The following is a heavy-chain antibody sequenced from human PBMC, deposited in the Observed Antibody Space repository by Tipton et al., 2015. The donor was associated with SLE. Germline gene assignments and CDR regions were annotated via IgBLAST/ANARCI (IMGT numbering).Heavy chain of an antibody. J-gene: IGHJ4*02. CDR3: ARHGVHSRSSVVDY. V-gene: IGHV5-51*01. D-gene: IGHD6-6*01. CDR2: IYPGDSDT. CDR1: GYTFTTYW. Sequence: QSGAEVKQPGDSLKIACKASGYTFTTYWIGWVRQMPGKGLELMGIIYPGDSDTTYSPSFQGLVTISADKSINTAYLHWNSLKASDTAVYYCARHGVHSRSSVVDYWGQGTLVTVTS.